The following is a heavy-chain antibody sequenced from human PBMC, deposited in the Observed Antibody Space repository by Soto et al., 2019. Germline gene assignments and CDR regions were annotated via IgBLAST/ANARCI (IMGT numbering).Heavy chain of an antibody. CDR3: ARGGVGVASTDSYYYYGMDV. CDR1: GGSISSYY. Sequence: SETLSLTCTVSGGSISSYYWSWIRQPPGKGLEWIGYIYYSGSTNYNPSLKSRVTISVDTSKNQFSLKLSSVTAADTAVYYSARGGVGVASTDSYYYYGMDVWGQGTTVTVSS. J-gene: IGHJ6*02. V-gene: IGHV4-59*01. D-gene: IGHD6-19*01. CDR2: IYYSGST.